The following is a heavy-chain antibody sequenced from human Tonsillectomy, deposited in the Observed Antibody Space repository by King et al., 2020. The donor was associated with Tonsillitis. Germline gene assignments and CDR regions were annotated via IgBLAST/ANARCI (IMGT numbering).Heavy chain of an antibody. J-gene: IGHJ5*01. V-gene: IGHV3-20*04. CDR1: GFTFGDYA. CDR2: INWNGGSI. Sequence: VQLVESGGGVVRPGGSLRLSCAASGFTFGDYAMNWVRHVPGKGLEWVSGINWNGGSIGYADSVRGRFTISRDTSLYLQMNSLRVEDTALYYCARGGAEAGGILNWFDSWGQGTLVTVSS. D-gene: IGHD6-13*01. CDR3: ARGGAEAGGILNWFDS.